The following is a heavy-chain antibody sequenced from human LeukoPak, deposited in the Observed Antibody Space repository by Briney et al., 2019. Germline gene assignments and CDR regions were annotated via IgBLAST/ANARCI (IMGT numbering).Heavy chain of an antibody. CDR2: ISSSGSTI. CDR3: ARDFYNWNPGLWFDP. Sequence: PGGSLRLSCAASGFTFSDYYMSWIRQAPGKGLEWVSYISSSGSTIYYADSVKGRFTISRDNAKNSLYLQMNSLRAEDTAVYYCARDFYNWNPGLWFDPWGQGTLVTVSS. CDR1: GFTFSDYY. J-gene: IGHJ5*02. V-gene: IGHV3-11*01. D-gene: IGHD1-20*01.